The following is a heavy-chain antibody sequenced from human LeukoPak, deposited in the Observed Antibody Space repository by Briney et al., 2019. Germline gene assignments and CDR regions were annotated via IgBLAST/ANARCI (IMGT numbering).Heavy chain of an antibody. J-gene: IGHJ4*02. D-gene: IGHD3-22*01. Sequence: ASVKVSCKASGYTFTGYYMHWVRQAPGQGLEWMGWINPNSGGTNYAQKLQGRVTMTTDTSTSTAYMELRSLRSDDTAVYYCARDGMPYYYDSSGSDYWGQGTLVTVSS. CDR1: GYTFTGYY. CDR2: INPNSGGT. V-gene: IGHV1-2*02. CDR3: ARDGMPYYYDSSGSDY.